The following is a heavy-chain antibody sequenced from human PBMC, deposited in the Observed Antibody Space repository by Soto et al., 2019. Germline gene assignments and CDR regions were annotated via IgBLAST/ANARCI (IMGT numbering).Heavy chain of an antibody. D-gene: IGHD3-10*01. Sequence: QVQLQESGPGLVKPSETLSLTCTVSGGSISSSFWSWIRQPPGKGLEWIGYIYYTGSTNYSPALKSRVTISVDPSKNQFSLRLSSVTAADTAVYYCARHGSRIVDYWGQGTLVTVSS. CDR2: IYYTGST. CDR3: ARHGSRIVDY. J-gene: IGHJ4*02. V-gene: IGHV4-59*08. CDR1: GGSISSSF.